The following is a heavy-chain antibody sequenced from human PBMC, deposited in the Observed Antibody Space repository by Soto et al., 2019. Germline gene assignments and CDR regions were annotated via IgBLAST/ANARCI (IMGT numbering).Heavy chain of an antibody. CDR2: IRRHNGDT. CDR1: GYTFTTIR. D-gene: IGHD6-19*01. J-gene: IGHJ5*01. CDR3: ASDRSGWYDF. Sequence: QVQLVQSAAEVGKPGASVKVSCKASGYTFTTIRLSWVRQAPGQGREWMGWIRRHNGDTQYAQKFQGRVTMTADTSTTTAYMEVRSLGPDDTAVFYCASDRSGWYDFWGQGTLVTVSS. V-gene: IGHV1-18*01.